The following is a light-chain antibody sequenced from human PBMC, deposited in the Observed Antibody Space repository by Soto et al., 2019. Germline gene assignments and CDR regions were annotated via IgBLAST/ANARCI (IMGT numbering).Light chain of an antibody. CDR1: SSDVGGYNY. CDR3: SSYTSSNIPV. V-gene: IGLV2-14*03. CDR2: DVT. Sequence: QSALTQPASVSGSPGQSITISCTGTSSDVGGYNYVSWYQHHPGKAPKLMIYDVTNRPSGVSNRFSGSKSGNTASLTISGLQPGDEADYYCSSYTSSNIPVFGGGTKLTVL. J-gene: IGLJ7*01.